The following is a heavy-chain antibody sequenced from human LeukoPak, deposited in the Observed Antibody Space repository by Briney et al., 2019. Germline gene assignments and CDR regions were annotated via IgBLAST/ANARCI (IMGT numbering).Heavy chain of an antibody. J-gene: IGHJ4*02. D-gene: IGHD3-10*01. V-gene: IGHV3-30*18. CDR3: AKDRQYHGSGSLFDY. Sequence: GGSLRLSCAASGFTFSSYGMYWVRQAPGKGLEWVAVISFDGSNKYYADSVKGRFTISRDNSENTLYLQMNSLRAEDTAVYYCAKDRQYHGSGSLFDYWGQGTLVTVSS. CDR1: GFTFSSYG. CDR2: ISFDGSNK.